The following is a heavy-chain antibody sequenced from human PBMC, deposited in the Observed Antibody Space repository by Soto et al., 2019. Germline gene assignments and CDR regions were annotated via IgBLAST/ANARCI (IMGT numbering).Heavy chain of an antibody. Sequence: SETLSLTCSVSGGSMSGYYWTWIRQSPGKGLEWIGCVHFTGSTNYNPSLKSRVTISVDTSKNQFSLKLSSVTAADTAVYYCARHLTYCSAGSCYSDFPYYGMDVWGQGTTVT. CDR1: GGSMSGYY. J-gene: IGHJ6*02. CDR2: VHFTGST. CDR3: ARHLTYCSAGSCYSDFPYYGMDV. V-gene: IGHV4-59*08. D-gene: IGHD2-15*01.